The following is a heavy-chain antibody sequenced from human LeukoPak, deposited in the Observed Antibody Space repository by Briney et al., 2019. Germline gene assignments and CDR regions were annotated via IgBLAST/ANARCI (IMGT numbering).Heavy chain of an antibody. V-gene: IGHV3-30*18. J-gene: IGHJ4*02. CDR3: AKSFGPHSSSDLFDY. CDR1: GFTFSSFG. CDR2: ISYDGTNK. Sequence: GGSLRLSCAASGFTFSSFGMYWVRQAPGKGLEWVTVISYDGTNKYYADSVRGRFTISRGNSRNTLFLQMNSLRAEDTAVYYCAKSFGPHSSSDLFDYWGQGTLVTVSS. D-gene: IGHD6-6*01.